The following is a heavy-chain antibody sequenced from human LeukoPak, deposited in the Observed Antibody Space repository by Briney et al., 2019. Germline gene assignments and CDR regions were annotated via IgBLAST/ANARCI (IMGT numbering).Heavy chain of an antibody. V-gene: IGHV1-2*02. D-gene: IGHD2-21*02. CDR1: GYTFTDYY. Sequence: ASVKVSCKAPGYTFTDYYIHWVRQAPGQGLEWMAWIDPNSGGTRYAQKFQGRVSLTRDTSINTAYMELSSLRSDDTAVYYCARAKLDDCGGVCDQHFQHWGQGTLVTVSS. CDR3: ARAKLDDCGGVCDQHFQH. CDR2: IDPNSGGT. J-gene: IGHJ1*01.